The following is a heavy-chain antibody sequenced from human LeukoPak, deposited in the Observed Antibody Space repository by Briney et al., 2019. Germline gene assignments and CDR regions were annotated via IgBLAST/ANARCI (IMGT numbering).Heavy chain of an antibody. V-gene: IGHV3-30-3*01. D-gene: IGHD2-2*01. CDR1: GFTFSSYA. CDR3: ARAYQWGPPSS. Sequence: GGSLRLSCAASGFTFSSYAMHWVRQAPGKGLEWVAVISYDGSNKYYADSVKGRFTISRDNSKNTLYLQMNSLRAEDTAVYYCARAYQWGPPSSWGQGTLVTVSS. CDR2: ISYDGSNK. J-gene: IGHJ4*02.